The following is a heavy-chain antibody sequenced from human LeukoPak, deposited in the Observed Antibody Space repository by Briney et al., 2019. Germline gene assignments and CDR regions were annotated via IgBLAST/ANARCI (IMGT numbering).Heavy chain of an antibody. CDR2: IRGKIYGGTT. Sequence: PGGSLRLSCIGSGFIFDDYGLSWFRQAPGKGLEWVGFIRGKIYGGTTEYAASVQGRFSLSRDDSKNSACLQMNSLKTEDTGIYYCTRDWWRLGFEGWDQGTLVTVSS. J-gene: IGHJ4*02. D-gene: IGHD2-21*01. V-gene: IGHV3-49*03. CDR1: GFIFDDYG. CDR3: TRDWWRLGFEG.